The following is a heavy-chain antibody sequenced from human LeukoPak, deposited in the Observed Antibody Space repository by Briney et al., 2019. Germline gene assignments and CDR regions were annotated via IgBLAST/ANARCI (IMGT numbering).Heavy chain of an antibody. CDR1: GSTFDDYG. Sequence: PGGPLRLSCAAAGSTFDDYGMSWGRQAPGKGVEWAFGINWNGGSTGYADSVKGRFTISRDNAKNSLYLQMNSLRAEDTALYYCARESSSSWFVDYGGQGTLVTVSS. CDR2: INWNGGST. D-gene: IGHD6-13*01. V-gene: IGHV3-20*04. J-gene: IGHJ4*02. CDR3: ARESSSSWFVDY.